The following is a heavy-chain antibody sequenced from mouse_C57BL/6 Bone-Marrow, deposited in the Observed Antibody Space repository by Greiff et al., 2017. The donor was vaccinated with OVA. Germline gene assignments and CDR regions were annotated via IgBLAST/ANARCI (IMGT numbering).Heavy chain of an antibody. V-gene: IGHV1-5*01. Sequence: VQLQQSGPVLARPGASVKMSCKTSGYTFTSYWLHWVKQRPGQGLDWIGAIYPGNSDTSYNQKFKGKAKLTAGTSASTAYMALSSLTNEDSAVYYCTRYHLWGQGTLVTVSA. CDR3: TRYHL. J-gene: IGHJ3*01. CDR1: GYTFTSYW. CDR2: IYPGNSDT.